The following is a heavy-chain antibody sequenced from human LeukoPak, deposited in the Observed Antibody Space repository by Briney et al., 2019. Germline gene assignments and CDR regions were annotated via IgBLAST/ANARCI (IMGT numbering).Heavy chain of an antibody. V-gene: IGHV1-46*01. J-gene: IGHJ4*02. CDR2: INPSGGST. CDR1: GYTFTSYY. CDR3: ARESTIYCGGDCTFDY. D-gene: IGHD2-21*02. Sequence: GASVKVSCKASGYTFTSYYMHWVRQAPGQGLEWMGIINPSGGSTSYAQKFQGRVTMTRDTSTSTVYMELSSLRSEDTAVYYCARESTIYCGGDCTFDYRGQGTLVTVSS.